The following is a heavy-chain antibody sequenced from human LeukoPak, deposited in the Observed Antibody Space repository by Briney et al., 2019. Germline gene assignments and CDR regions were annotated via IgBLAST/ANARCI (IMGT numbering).Heavy chain of an antibody. J-gene: IGHJ4*02. V-gene: IGHV4-4*07. CDR3: ARETYYYDTSGYYHELLADF. D-gene: IGHD3-22*01. Sequence: SETLSLTCTVSGGSISGFYWIWIRQPAGKGLEWIGRIDTSGSTNYNPSLKSRVTISVDTSKNQFSLRLSSVTAADTAVYYCARETYYYDTSGYYHELLADFWGQGTLVTVSS. CDR2: IDTSGST. CDR1: GGSISGFY.